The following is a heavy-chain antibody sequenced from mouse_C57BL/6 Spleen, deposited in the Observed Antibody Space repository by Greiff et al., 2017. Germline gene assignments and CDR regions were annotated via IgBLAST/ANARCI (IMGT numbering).Heavy chain of an antibody. CDR2: IYPGNSDT. V-gene: IGHV1-5*01. J-gene: IGHJ3*01. D-gene: IGHD1-1*01. CDR3: FYYSGSSPFAY. Sequence: EVQLQQSGTVLARPGASVKMSCKTSGYTFTSYWMHWVKQRPGQGLAWIGAIYPGNSDTSYNQKFKGKAKLTAVTSASTAYMELSSLTNEDSAVYYCFYYSGSSPFAYWGQGTLVTVAA. CDR1: GYTFTSYW.